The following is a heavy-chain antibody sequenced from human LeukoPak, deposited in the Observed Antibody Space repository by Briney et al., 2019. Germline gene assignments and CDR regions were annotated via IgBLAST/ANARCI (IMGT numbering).Heavy chain of an antibody. CDR3: ARDRGADTASTD. D-gene: IGHD5-18*01. Sequence: SETLSLTCTVSGYSISSGYFWGWIRQPPGKGLEWIGTMYHSGGTYYNPSLKSRVTISVDTSKNQFSLRLSSATAADTAMYYCARDRGADTASTDWGQGTLVTVSS. J-gene: IGHJ4*02. CDR2: MYHSGGT. CDR1: GYSISSGYF. V-gene: IGHV4-38-2*02.